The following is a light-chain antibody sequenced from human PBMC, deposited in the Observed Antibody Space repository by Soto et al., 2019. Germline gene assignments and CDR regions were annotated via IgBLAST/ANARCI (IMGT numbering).Light chain of an antibody. V-gene: IGLV2-14*01. CDR3: GSYTNSSTPFV. J-gene: IGLJ1*01. CDR2: EVS. CDR1: SSDDGGYNY. Sequence: QSALTQSASVSGSPGQSITISCTGTSSDDGGYNYVSWYQHHPGKAPKLVIYEVSNRPSGVSNRFSGSKSGNTASLTISGLLAEDEADYYCGSYTNSSTPFVFGSGTKLTVL.